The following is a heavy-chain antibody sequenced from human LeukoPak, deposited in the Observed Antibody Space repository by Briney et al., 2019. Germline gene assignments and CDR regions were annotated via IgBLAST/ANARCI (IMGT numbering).Heavy chain of an antibody. V-gene: IGHV4-34*01. J-gene: IGHJ4*02. CDR2: INHSGST. Sequence: PSETLSLTCAVYGGSFSGYYWSWIRQPPGKGLEWIGEINHSGSTNYNPSLKSRVTISVDTSKNQFSLKLSSVTAADTAVYYCLLIAAAGLPFDYWGQGTLVTVSS. CDR1: GGSFSGYY. D-gene: IGHD6-13*01. CDR3: LLIAAAGLPFDY.